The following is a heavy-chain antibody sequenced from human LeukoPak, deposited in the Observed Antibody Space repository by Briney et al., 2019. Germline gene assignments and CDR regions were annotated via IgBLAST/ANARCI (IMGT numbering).Heavy chain of an antibody. J-gene: IGHJ4*02. CDR1: GGSISSYY. D-gene: IGHD5-12*01. V-gene: IGHV4-59*01. CDR2: IYYSGST. Sequence: PSETLSLTCTVSGGSISSYYWSWIRQPPGKGLEWIGYIYYSGSTNYNPSLKSRVTISVDTSKNQFSLKLSSVTAADTAVYYCAARRSGYEPIDYWGQGTLVTVSS. CDR3: AARRSGYEPIDY.